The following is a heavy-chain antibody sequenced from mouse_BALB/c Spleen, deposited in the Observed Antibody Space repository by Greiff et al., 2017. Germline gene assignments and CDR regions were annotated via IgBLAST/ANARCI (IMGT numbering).Heavy chain of an antibody. CDR1: GFTFSSFG. D-gene: IGHD1-2*01. J-gene: IGHJ4*01. CDR3: ARRTTTNAMDY. Sequence: EVKLVESGGGLVQPGGSRKLSCAASGFTFSSFGMHWVRQAPEKGLEWVAYISSGSSTIYYADTVKGRFTISRDNPKNTLFLQMTSLRSEDTAMYYCARRTTTNAMDYWGQGTSVTVSS. CDR2: ISSGSSTI. V-gene: IGHV5-17*02.